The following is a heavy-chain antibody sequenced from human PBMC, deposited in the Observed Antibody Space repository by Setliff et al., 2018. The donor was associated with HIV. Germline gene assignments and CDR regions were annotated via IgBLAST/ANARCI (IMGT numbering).Heavy chain of an antibody. Sequence: SETLSLTCSVSGGSIISDIFYWGWIRQPPGKGLEWIGYSYYSGSTYYNPSLKSRVTISVYTSKNQFSLKLSSVTAADTAVYYCARWMVVPRDSYYNYYYMDVWGKGTTVTVSS. CDR1: GGSIISDIFY. CDR2: SYYSGST. D-gene: IGHD3-22*01. V-gene: IGHV4-31*02. CDR3: ARWMVVPRDSYYNYYYMDV. J-gene: IGHJ6*03.